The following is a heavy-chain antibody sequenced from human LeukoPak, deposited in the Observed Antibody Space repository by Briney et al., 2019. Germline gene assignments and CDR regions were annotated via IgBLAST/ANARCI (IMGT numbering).Heavy chain of an antibody. CDR3: ARGGYGWTFKQ. CDR2: INSGGDTI. D-gene: IGHD5-18*01. J-gene: IGHJ4*02. CDR1: GFSFSDNF. V-gene: IGHV3-11*01. Sequence: GGSLRLTCTASGFSFSDNFMGWIRQAPGKGLEWVSYINSGGDTIHYLDAVKGRFSISRDNSKRSLYLQMSRLKVDDTAVYYCARGGYGWTFKQWGQGTLVSVSS.